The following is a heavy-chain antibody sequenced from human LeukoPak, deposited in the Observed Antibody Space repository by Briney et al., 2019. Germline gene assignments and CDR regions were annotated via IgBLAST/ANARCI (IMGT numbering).Heavy chain of an antibody. Sequence: GGSLRLSCGASGFTLSNFWVRCLRPPRGKGLEGVANIKQDGSEKYYVDSVKGRFTISRDNAKNSQYLQMNSLRAEDTAVYYCARPRSRGGWFDYWGQGTLVPVSS. CDR3: ARPRSRGGWFDY. D-gene: IGHD6-19*01. CDR1: GFTLSNFW. CDR2: IKQDGSEK. J-gene: IGHJ4*02. V-gene: IGHV3-7*01.